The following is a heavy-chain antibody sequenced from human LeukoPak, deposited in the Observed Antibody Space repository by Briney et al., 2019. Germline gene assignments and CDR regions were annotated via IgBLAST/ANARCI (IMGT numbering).Heavy chain of an antibody. CDR1: GGSISSGGYS. CDR2: IYYSGST. Sequence: PSETLSLTCAVSGGSISSGGYSWSWIRQHPGKGLEWIGYIYYSGSTYYNPSLNNRVTMSVDTSKNQFSLKLSSVTAADTAVYYCARGPRYYGSGTFDYWGQGTLVTVSS. CDR3: ARGPRYYGSGTFDY. J-gene: IGHJ4*02. V-gene: IGHV4-31*11. D-gene: IGHD3-10*01.